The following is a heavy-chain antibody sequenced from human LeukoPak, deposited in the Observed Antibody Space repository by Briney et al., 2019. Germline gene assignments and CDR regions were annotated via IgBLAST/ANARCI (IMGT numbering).Heavy chain of an antibody. D-gene: IGHD3-22*01. V-gene: IGHV3-7*01. CDR2: IKQDGSEK. J-gene: IGHJ4*02. Sequence: GGSLRLSCAASGFTFSSYWMSWVRQAPGKGLEWVANIKQDGSEKYYVDSVKGRFTISRDNAKNSLYLQMNSLRAEDTAVYYCAIGVYYYDSSGIRDYWGQGTLVTVSS. CDR3: AIGVYYYDSSGIRDY. CDR1: GFTFSSYW.